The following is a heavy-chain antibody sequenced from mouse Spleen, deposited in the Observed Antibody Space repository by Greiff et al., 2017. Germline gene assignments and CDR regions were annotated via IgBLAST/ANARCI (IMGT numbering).Heavy chain of an antibody. CDR1: GFNIKDYY. D-gene: IGHD2-4*01. V-gene: IGHV14-1*01. CDR2: IDPEDGDT. Sequence: EVKVVESGAELVRPGASVKLSCTASGFNIKDYYMHWVKQRPEQGLEWIGRIDPEDGDTEYAPKFQGKATMTADTSSNTAYLQLSSLISEDTAVYYCTTSMITAWFAYWGQGTLVTVSA. CDR3: TTSMITAWFAY. J-gene: IGHJ3*01.